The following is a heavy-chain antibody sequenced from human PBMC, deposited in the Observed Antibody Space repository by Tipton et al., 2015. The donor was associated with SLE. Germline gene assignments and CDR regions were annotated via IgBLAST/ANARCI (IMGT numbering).Heavy chain of an antibody. V-gene: IGHV3-74*01. CDR1: GFTFSSYW. J-gene: IGHJ4*02. D-gene: IGHD6-19*01. CDR2: INSDGSST. Sequence: SLRLSCAASGFTFSSYWMHWVRQAPGKGLVWVSRINSDGSSTSCADSVKGRFTISRDNAKNSLYLQMNSLRAEDTAVYYCAREGYSSGWFNYWGQGTLVTVSS. CDR3: AREGYSSGWFNY.